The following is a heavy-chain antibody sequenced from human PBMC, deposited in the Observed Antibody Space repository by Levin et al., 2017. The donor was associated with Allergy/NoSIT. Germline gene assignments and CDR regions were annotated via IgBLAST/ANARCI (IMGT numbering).Heavy chain of an antibody. Sequence: ASVKVSCKASGYTFTAYYIHWVRQAPGQGLEWMGWINPNSGATNYAQKFQGRVTMTRDTSISTAYMDLSRLRSDETAVYYCARGGIVVMGRPAGGAGYYGMDVWGQGTTVTVSS. D-gene: IGHD2-8*01. V-gene: IGHV1-2*02. CDR3: ARGGIVVMGRPAGGAGYYGMDV. J-gene: IGHJ6*02. CDR2: INPNSGAT. CDR1: GYTFTAYY.